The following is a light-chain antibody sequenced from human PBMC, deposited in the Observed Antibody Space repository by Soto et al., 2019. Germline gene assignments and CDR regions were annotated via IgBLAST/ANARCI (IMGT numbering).Light chain of an antibody. CDR3: SSYTSTYTYV. CDR1: RSDVGDYNY. CDR2: EVS. V-gene: IGLV2-14*01. Sequence: QSVLTHPASVSGSPGQSITISCTGTRSDVGDYNYISWYQQHPGKVPKLMIYEVSNRPSGVSNRFSGSKSGNTASLTISGLQAEDEDHYYCSSYTSTYTYVFGTGTKLTVL. J-gene: IGLJ1*01.